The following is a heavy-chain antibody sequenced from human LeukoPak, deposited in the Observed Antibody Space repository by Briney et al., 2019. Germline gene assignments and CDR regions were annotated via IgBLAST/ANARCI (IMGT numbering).Heavy chain of an antibody. CDR2: ISNDGVT. J-gene: IGHJ4*02. CDR1: DFPVSDNY. CDR3: GGSGSYYTPSYY. Sequence: GGSLRLSCATSDFPVSDNYMSWVRQAPGRGLEWVSVISNDGVTDYADSVKGRFTISRDDSNDTVFLQMGSLRPEDTAVYYCGGSGSYYTPSYYWGQGTLVTVSS. V-gene: IGHV3-53*01. D-gene: IGHD3-10*01.